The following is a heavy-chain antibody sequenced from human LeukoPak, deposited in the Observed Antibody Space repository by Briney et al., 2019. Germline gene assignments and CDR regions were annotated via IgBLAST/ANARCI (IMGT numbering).Heavy chain of an antibody. J-gene: IGHJ4*02. CDR3: ARHSYYGSGSEDY. D-gene: IGHD3-10*01. CDR1: GGSFSGYY. CDR2: INHSGST. Sequence: SETLSLTCAVYGGSFSGYYWSWIRQPPGKGLEWIGEINHSGSTNYNPSLKSRVTISVDTSKNQFSLKLSSVTAADTAVYYCARHSYYGSGSEDYWGQGTLVTVSS. V-gene: IGHV4-34*01.